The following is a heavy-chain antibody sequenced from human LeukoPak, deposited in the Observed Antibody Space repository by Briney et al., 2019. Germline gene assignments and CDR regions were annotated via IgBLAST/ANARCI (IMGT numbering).Heavy chain of an antibody. CDR2: INTNTGNP. V-gene: IGHV7-4-1*02. D-gene: IGHD6-6*01. CDR3: ARGRPFYYYYYGMDV. J-gene: IGHJ6*02. Sequence: ASVKVSCKASGYTFTSYYMHWVRQAPGQGLEWMGWINTNTGNPTYAQGFTGRFVFSLDTSVSTAYLQISSLKAEDTAVYYCARGRPFYYYYYGMDVWGQGTTVTVSS. CDR1: GYTFTSYY.